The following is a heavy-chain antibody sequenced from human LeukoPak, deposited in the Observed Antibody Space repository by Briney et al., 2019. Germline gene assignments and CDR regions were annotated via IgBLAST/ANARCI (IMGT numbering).Heavy chain of an antibody. D-gene: IGHD4-11*01. CDR3: ARAQTTLLLDY. Sequence: ASVKVSCKASGYIFTSYGIIWVRQAPGQGLQWMGWISAHDGNTNYAQKRQGRVTMTTDTSTSTVYMELRSLRSDDTAVYYCARAQTTLLLDYWGQGTLVTVSS. V-gene: IGHV1-18*01. J-gene: IGHJ4*02. CDR1: GYIFTSYG. CDR2: ISAHDGNT.